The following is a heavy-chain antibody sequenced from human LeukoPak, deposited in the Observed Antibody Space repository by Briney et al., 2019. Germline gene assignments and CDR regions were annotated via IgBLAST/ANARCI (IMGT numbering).Heavy chain of an antibody. CDR2: ISSSSSYI. CDR3: VRDVAMVRGVLDY. CDR1: GFTFSSYS. J-gene: IGHJ4*02. V-gene: IGHV3-21*01. D-gene: IGHD3-10*01. Sequence: GGSLRLTCAASGFTFSSYSMNWVRQAPGKGLEWISSISSSSSYIYYADSVKGRFTISRDNAKNSLYLQMNSLRAEDTAVYYCVRDVAMVRGVLDYWGQGTLVTVSS.